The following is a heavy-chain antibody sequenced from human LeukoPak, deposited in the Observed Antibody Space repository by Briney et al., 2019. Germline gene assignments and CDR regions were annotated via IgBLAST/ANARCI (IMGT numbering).Heavy chain of an antibody. Sequence: SENLSFTCTGYTRTIIYNNYNRHWIRQPPGKGLEWIGDLYYSGSTHYNPSLKSRVTISVDTSKNQFSLKLNSVTAADTAVYYYSRHTSAEYSGYENAFYIWGQGTMVTVSS. CDR2: LYYSGST. V-gene: IGHV4-39*01. D-gene: IGHD5-12*01. CDR1: TRTIIYNNYN. J-gene: IGHJ3*02. CDR3: SRHTSAEYSGYENAFYI.